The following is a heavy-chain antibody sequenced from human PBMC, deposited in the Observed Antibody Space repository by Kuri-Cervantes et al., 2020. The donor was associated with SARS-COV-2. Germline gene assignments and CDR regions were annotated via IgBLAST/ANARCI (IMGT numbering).Heavy chain of an antibody. CDR2: ISSSSSYI. Sequence: GESLKISCAASGFTFSSYSMNWVRQAPGKGLEWVSSISSSSSYIYYAGSVKGRFTISRDNAKNSLYLQMNSLRAEDTAVYYCAREGELRAFDIWGQGTMVTVSS. J-gene: IGHJ3*02. CDR3: AREGELRAFDI. D-gene: IGHD1-26*01. CDR1: GFTFSSYS. V-gene: IGHV3-21*01.